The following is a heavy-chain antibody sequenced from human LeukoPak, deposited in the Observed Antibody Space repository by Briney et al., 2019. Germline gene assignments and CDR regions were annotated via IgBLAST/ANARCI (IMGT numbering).Heavy chain of an antibody. J-gene: IGHJ5*02. CDR1: GHSISSGYY. D-gene: IGHD4-17*01. Sequence: PSETLSLTCVVSGHSISSGYYWGWIRQPPGKGLEWIGSIYHHSGSTYYNPSLKSRVTISVDTSKNQFSLKLSSVTAADTAVYYCARTTVTTGAGFDPWGQGTLVTVSS. V-gene: IGHV4-38-2*01. CDR2: IYHHSGST. CDR3: ARTTVTTGAGFDP.